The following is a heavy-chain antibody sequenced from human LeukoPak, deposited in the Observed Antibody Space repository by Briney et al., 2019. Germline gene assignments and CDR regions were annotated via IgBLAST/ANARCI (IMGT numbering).Heavy chain of an antibody. CDR2: IIPIFGTA. J-gene: IGHJ6*02. V-gene: IGHV1-69*05. CDR3: ARFRIYYDSSQPYYYYGMDV. CDR1: GGTFSSYA. Sequence: SVKVSCKASGGTFSSYAISWVGQAPGQGLEWMGGIIPIFGTANYAQKFQGRVTMTRDTSISTAYMELSRLRSDDTAVYYCARFRIYYDSSQPYYYYGMDVWGQGTTVTVSS. D-gene: IGHD3-22*01.